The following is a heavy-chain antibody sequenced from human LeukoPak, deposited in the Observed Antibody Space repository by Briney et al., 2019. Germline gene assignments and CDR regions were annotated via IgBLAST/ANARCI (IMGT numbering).Heavy chain of an antibody. CDR3: ARGHGRSGIAVAGTLFGYFQH. V-gene: IGHV4-39*07. D-gene: IGHD6-19*01. CDR2: IYYSGST. CDR1: GGSISSSSYY. J-gene: IGHJ1*01. Sequence: PSETLSLTCTVSGGSISSSSYYWGWIRQPPGKGLEWIGSIYYSGSTYYNPSLKSRVTISVDTSKNQFSLKLNSVTAADTAVYYCARGHGRSGIAVAGTLFGYFQHWGQGTLVTVSS.